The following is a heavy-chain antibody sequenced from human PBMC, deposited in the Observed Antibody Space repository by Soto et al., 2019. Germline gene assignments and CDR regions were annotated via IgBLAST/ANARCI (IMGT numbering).Heavy chain of an antibody. V-gene: IGHV1-69*01. Sequence: QVQLVQSGVEVRRPGSSVKVSCKASGDTFKNCVISWVRQAPGQGLEWMGGIIPLFGTTDIAQRFQGRLTITTDESTTTAYMELSRLGSEDTALYYCAAELGFGKLSVVWGQGTAVIVSS. J-gene: IGHJ6*02. CDR2: IIPLFGTT. CDR1: GDTFKNCV. D-gene: IGHD3-10*01. CDR3: AAELGFGKLSVV.